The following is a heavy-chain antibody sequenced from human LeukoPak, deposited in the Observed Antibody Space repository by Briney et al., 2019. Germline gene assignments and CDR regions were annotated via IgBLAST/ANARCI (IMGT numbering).Heavy chain of an antibody. V-gene: IGHV1-2*02. D-gene: IGHD1-14*01. CDR2: INCNDGST. J-gene: IGHJ5*01. Sequence: ASVKVSCRASGYTFDNFYIHWVRQAPGQGPEWMGWINCNDGSTNFAQKFQGRVTMTRVTAMSTVYMDLSGLGPDDTAIYYCARGEGSTYNQLDSWGQGTLVTVSS. CDR3: ARGEGSTYNQLDS. CDR1: GYTFDNFY.